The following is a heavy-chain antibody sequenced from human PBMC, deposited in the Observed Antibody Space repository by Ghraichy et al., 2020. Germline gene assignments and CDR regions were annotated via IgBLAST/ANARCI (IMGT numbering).Heavy chain of an antibody. CDR1: GYSISSGYY. Sequence: GSLRLSYTVSGYSISSGYYWGWIRQPPGKGLEWIGNIYHSGSTYYNPSLKSRVTISVDTSKNQFSLKLSSVTAADTAVYYCGRIDWNVDYWGQGTLVTVSS. J-gene: IGHJ4*02. CDR3: GRIDWNVDY. CDR2: IYHSGST. V-gene: IGHV4-38-2*02. D-gene: IGHD1-1*01.